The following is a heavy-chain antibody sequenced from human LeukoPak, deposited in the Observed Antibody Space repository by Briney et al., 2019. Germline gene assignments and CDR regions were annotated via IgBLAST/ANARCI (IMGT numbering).Heavy chain of an antibody. CDR2: INHSGST. V-gene: IGHV4-34*01. D-gene: IGHD6-13*01. CDR3: ARGDHTSGTYSSGWYSED. J-gene: IGHJ4*02. CDR1: GGSFSGYY. Sequence: SETLSLTCAVYGGSFSGYYWSWIRQPPGKGLEWIGEINHSGSTNYNPSLKSRVTISVDTSKNQFSLKLSSVTAADTAVYYCARGDHTSGTYSSGWYSEDWGQGTLVTVSS.